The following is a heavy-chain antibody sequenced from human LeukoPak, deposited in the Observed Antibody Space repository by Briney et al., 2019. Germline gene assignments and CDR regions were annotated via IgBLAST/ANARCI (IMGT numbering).Heavy chain of an antibody. CDR2: ISNNGGSS. J-gene: IGHJ4*02. CDR1: GFTFSAYA. Sequence: GGSLRLSCSASGFTFSAYATYWVRQAPGKGLEYVSGISNNGGSSFYADSVKGRFTISRDNSKNTLYLQMSSLRAKDTAVYYCVKITSVTGGDCWGQGTRLTVSS. CDR3: VKITSVTGGDC. V-gene: IGHV3-64D*09. D-gene: IGHD1-1*01.